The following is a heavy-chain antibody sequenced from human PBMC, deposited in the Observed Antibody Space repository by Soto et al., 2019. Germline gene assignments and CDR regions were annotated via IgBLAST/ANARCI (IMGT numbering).Heavy chain of an antibody. CDR1: GFTFSDYY. V-gene: IGHV3-11*01. CDR3: ARKNRYNWDYGMDV. D-gene: IGHD1-20*01. CDR2: ISRSGSTI. Sequence: QVQLVESGGGLVKPGGSLRLSCAASGFTFSDYYMNWIRQAPGKGLEWVSYISRSGSTIYYADSVKGRFTISRDSAKNSLYLQMNSLRVEDTAVYYCARKNRYNWDYGMDVWGQGTTVTVSS. J-gene: IGHJ6*02.